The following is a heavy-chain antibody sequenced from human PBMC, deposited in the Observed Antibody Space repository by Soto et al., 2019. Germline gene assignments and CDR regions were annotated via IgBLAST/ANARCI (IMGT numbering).Heavy chain of an antibody. CDR2: ISAYNGNT. V-gene: IGHV1-18*04. J-gene: IGHJ4*02. CDR1: GYSYTGYG. CDR3: ARDRRGEMATI. Sequence: ASVKRYCKASGYSYTGYGSGWVIQAPGQGLEWMGWISAYNGNTNYAQKLQGRVTMTTDTSTSTAYMELRSLGSDDTAVYYCARDRRGEMATIWVQGTLVTGFS. D-gene: IGHD5-12*01.